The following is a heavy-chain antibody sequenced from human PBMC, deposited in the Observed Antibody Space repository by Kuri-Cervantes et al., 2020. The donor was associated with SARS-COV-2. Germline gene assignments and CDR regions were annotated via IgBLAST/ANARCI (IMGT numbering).Heavy chain of an antibody. CDR2: IYHSGST. CDR3: AKDRAALLGYTFGPDLDY. J-gene: IGHJ4*02. D-gene: IGHD5-18*01. Sequence: SQTLSLTCAVSGYSISSGYYWGWIRQPPGKGLEWIGSIYHSGSTYYNPSLKSRVTISVDTSKNQFSLKLSSVTAADTAFYYCAKDRAALLGYTFGPDLDYWGQGTQVTVSS. V-gene: IGHV4-38-2*02. CDR1: GYSISSGYY.